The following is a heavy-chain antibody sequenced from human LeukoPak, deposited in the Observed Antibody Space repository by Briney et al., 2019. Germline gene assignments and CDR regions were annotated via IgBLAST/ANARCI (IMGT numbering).Heavy chain of an antibody. J-gene: IGHJ4*02. V-gene: IGHV3-30*03. CDR1: GFTFSSYG. D-gene: IGHD2-15*01. CDR3: ARDTPPRDYFDY. CDR2: ISYDGSNK. Sequence: PGGSLRLSCAASGFTFSSYGMHWVRQAPGKGLEWVAVISYDGSNKYYADSVKGRFTISRDNSKNTLYLQMNSLRAEDTAVYYCARDTPPRDYFDYWGQGTLVTVSS.